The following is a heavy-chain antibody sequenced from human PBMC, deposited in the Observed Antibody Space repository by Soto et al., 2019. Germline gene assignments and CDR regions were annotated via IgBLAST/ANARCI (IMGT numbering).Heavy chain of an antibody. V-gene: IGHV1-18*01. D-gene: IGHD2-8*01. Sequence: GASVKVSCKASGYTFSTHGITWVRQAPGQGLEWMGWISAYNGDTNYAQNLQGRVTMTTDTSTNTAYMELRSLRSDDTAVYYCARDRGDHGIYSDYWGQGTLVTVSS. J-gene: IGHJ4*02. CDR3: ARDRGDHGIYSDY. CDR1: GYTFSTHG. CDR2: ISAYNGDT.